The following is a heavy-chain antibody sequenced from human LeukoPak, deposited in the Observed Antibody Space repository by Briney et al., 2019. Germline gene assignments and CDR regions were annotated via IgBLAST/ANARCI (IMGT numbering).Heavy chain of an antibody. Sequence: GGSLRLSCAAAGFTFSSYNMNWVRQAPGKGPEWVPFISESGSDVYYRDSVKGRFTISRDNAKNLLYLQVDSLRVEDTAVYFCARDRPLDYWGQGTLVTVSS. CDR2: ISESGSDV. J-gene: IGHJ4*02. CDR1: GFTFSSYN. V-gene: IGHV3-48*01. CDR3: ARDRPLDY.